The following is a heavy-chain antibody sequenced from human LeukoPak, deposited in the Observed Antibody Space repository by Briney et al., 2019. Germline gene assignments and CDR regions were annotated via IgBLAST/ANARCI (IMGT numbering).Heavy chain of an antibody. D-gene: IGHD2-2*01. V-gene: IGHV3-23*01. CDR3: AKDLFLPGEYANYYYYMDV. J-gene: IGHJ6*03. CDR2: ISGSGGST. CDR1: GFAFSNYG. Sequence: PGGSLRLSCAASGFAFSNYGINWVRQAPGKGLEWVSAISGSGGSTYYADSVKGRFTISRDNSKNTLYLQMNSLRAEDTAVYYCAKDLFLPGEYANYYYYMDVWGKGTTVTISS.